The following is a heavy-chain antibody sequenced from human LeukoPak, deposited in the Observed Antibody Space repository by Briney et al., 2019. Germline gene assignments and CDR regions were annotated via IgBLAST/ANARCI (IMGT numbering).Heavy chain of an antibody. CDR1: GFSLEDYA. Sequence: PGGSLRLSCVGSGFSLEDYAMHWVRHVPGKGLEWVSSISWDSGNQAYTDSVKGRFTISRDNGKNSLYLQMNSLRPEDTAFYYCVKDMGFDLLKDAFHVWGQGTLVTVSS. D-gene: IGHD3-9*01. CDR2: ISWDSGNQ. V-gene: IGHV3-9*01. J-gene: IGHJ3*01. CDR3: VKDMGFDLLKDAFHV.